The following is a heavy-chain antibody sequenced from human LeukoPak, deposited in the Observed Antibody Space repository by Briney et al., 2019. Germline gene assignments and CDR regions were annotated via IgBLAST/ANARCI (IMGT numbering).Heavy chain of an antibody. CDR2: MSGSGGSA. J-gene: IGHJ2*01. Sequence: GGSLRLSCAASGFTFSIYGMSWVRQAPGRGLEWVSAMSGSGGSAYYADSVKGRFTISRDNSKNTLYLQMNSLRAEDTAVYYCAKDGYYDSSAYYYVRYFDLWGRGTLVTVSS. CDR3: AKDGYYDSSAYYYVRYFDL. V-gene: IGHV3-23*01. D-gene: IGHD3-22*01. CDR1: GFTFSIYG.